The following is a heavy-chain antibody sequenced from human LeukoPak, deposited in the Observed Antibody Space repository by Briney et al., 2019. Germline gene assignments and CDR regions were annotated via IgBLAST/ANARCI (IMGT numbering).Heavy chain of an antibody. V-gene: IGHV3-66*02. J-gene: IGHJ5*02. CDR2: FYADRPP. CDR1: GVTLRRYA. CDR3: ARERAGSNPWLEFDP. Sequence: GGSLRLSRAASGVTLRRYAMSWVRQAPGRGGEGGALFYADRPPHYAHSVKGRFTISRDNSQNTVYLEMNSLRPEDTAVYFCARERAGSNPWLEFDPWGQGPLVTVSS. D-gene: IGHD3-10*01.